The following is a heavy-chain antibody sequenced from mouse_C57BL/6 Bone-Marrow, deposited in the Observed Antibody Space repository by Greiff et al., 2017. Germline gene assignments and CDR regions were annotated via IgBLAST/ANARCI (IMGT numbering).Heavy chain of an antibody. D-gene: IGHD1-1*01. Sequence: VQVVESGPGLVAPSQSLSITCTVSGFSLTSYGVHWVRQPPGKGLEWLVVIWSDGSTTYNSALKSRLSISKDNSKSQVFLKMNSLQTDDTAMYYCARHRGSSPLYAMDYWGQGTSVTVSS. J-gene: IGHJ4*01. V-gene: IGHV2-6-1*01. CDR1: GFSLTSYG. CDR3: ARHRGSSPLYAMDY. CDR2: IWSDGST.